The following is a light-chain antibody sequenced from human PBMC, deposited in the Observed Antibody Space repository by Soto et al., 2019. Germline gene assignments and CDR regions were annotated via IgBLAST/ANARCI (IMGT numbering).Light chain of an antibody. CDR2: DDS. CDR1: NIGTKG. J-gene: IGLJ1*01. Sequence: SYDLTQPPSVSVAPGQTARITCGGNNIGTKGVHWYQQRPGQAPVLVVYDDSDRPSGIPERFSGSNSGNTASLTISRVEAGDEADYYCQVWDSGSDHYVFGTGTKVSV. V-gene: IGLV3-21*02. CDR3: QVWDSGSDHYV.